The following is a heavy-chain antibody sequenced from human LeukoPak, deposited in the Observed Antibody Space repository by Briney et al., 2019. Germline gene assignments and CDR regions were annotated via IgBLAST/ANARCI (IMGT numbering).Heavy chain of an antibody. D-gene: IGHD6-6*01. V-gene: IGHV4-59*08. CDR3: AREYSSSSGRRAFDI. CDR2: INYSGST. J-gene: IGHJ3*02. Sequence: SETLSLTCTVAGGSIRSYYWNWIRPPPGKGLEWNGYINYSGSTNYNPSLNSRVTILVYTSKNQFSLRLSSVTAADTAVYYCAREYSSSSGRRAFDIWGQGKMVTVSS. CDR1: GGSIRSYY.